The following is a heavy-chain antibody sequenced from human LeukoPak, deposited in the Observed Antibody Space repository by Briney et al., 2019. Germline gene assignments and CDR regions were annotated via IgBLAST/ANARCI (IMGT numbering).Heavy chain of an antibody. D-gene: IGHD1-1*01. J-gene: IGHJ3*02. V-gene: IGHV4-38-2*02. CDR2: IYHSGST. Sequence: PSETLSLTCTVSGYSISSGYYWGWIRQPPGKGLEWIGIIYHSGSTYFNPSLKSRVTISVDTSKNQFSLKLTSVTAADTAVYYCARGVQGAFDIWGQGTMVSVSS. CDR3: ARGVQGAFDI. CDR1: GYSISSGYY.